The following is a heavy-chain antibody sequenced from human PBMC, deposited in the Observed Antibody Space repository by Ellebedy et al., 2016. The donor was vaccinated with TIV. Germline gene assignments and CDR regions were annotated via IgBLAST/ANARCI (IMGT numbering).Heavy chain of an antibody. J-gene: IGHJ1*01. V-gene: IGHV1-2*02. CDR2: INPNSGDT. CDR3: ARDEYDEFAEYFQH. D-gene: IGHD1-1*01. Sequence: AASVKVSCKASGYTFTGYYMHWVRQAPGQGLEWMGWINPNSGDTNYAQKFQGRVTMTRDTSISTAYMELSRLRSDDTAVYYCARDEYDEFAEYFQHWGQGTLVTVSS. CDR1: GYTFTGYY.